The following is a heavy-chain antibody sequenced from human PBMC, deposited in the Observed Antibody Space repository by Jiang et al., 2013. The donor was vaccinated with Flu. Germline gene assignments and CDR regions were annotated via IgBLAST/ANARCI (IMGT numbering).Heavy chain of an antibody. CDR3: ARGIPIVVVPAASNWRHWYFDL. V-gene: IGHV4-34*01. J-gene: IGHJ2*01. CDR1: GGSFGGYY. CDR2: INHSGST. D-gene: IGHD2-2*01. Sequence: LLKPSETLSLTCAVYGGSFGGYYWSWIRQPPGKGLEWIGEINHSGSTNYNPSLKSRVTISVDTSKNQFSLKLSSVTAADTAVYYCARGIPIVVVPAASNWRHWYFDLWGRGALVTVSS.